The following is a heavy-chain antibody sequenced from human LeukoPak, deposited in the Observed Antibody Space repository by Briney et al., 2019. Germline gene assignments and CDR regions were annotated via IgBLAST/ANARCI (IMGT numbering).Heavy chain of an antibody. J-gene: IGHJ4*02. CDR1: GGTFSSYA. Sequence: SVKVSCKASGGTFSSYAISWVRQAPGQGLEWMGGIIPIFGTANYAQKFQGRVTITADESTSTAYMELSSLRSEDTAVYYCARVHGMAVAGTLDYWGQGTLVTVSS. CDR3: ARVHGMAVAGTLDY. CDR2: IIPIFGTA. D-gene: IGHD6-19*01. V-gene: IGHV1-69*13.